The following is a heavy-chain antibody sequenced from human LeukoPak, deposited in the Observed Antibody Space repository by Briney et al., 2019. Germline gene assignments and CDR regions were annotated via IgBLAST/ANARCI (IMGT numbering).Heavy chain of an antibody. V-gene: IGHV1-18*01. D-gene: IGHD6-19*01. Sequence: GASVKVSRKGSGYTFNDYVVSGVRQAAGQGREGMGWISTHNDDEAYAQKVQARVTTTTDTSTSTAYMELRSMRPDDTAVYYCARHSGPGSAFATWGQGTMVTVSS. CDR3: ARHSGPGSAFAT. J-gene: IGHJ3*01. CDR2: ISTHNDDE. CDR1: GYTFNDYV.